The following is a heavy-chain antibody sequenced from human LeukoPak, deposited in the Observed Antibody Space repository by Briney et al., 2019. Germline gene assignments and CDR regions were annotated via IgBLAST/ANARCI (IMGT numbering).Heavy chain of an antibody. CDR1: GFSFSTYS. Sequence: PGGSLRLSCAASGFSFSTYSMNWVRQAPGKGLEWISYISSSSSAIYYADSVKGRFTISRDNAKNSLFLQMNSLRDEDTAVYYCARNVAFDYWGQGTLVTVSS. D-gene: IGHD1-1*01. V-gene: IGHV3-48*02. CDR3: ARNVAFDY. J-gene: IGHJ4*02. CDR2: ISSSSSAI.